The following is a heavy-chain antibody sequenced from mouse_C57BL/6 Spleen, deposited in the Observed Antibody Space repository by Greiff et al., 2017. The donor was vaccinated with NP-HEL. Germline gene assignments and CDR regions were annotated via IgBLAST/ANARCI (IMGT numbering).Heavy chain of an antibody. Sequence: EVMLVESGGGLVQPGGSLSLSCAASGFTFTDYYMSWVRQPPGKALEWLGFIRNKANGYTREYSASVKGRFTISRDNSQSILYLQMNALRAEDSATYYCARSPPHYYGSSYGYFDVWGTGTTVTVSS. D-gene: IGHD1-1*01. J-gene: IGHJ1*03. CDR2: IRNKANGYTR. CDR1: GFTFTDYY. V-gene: IGHV7-3*01. CDR3: ARSPPHYYGSSYGYFDV.